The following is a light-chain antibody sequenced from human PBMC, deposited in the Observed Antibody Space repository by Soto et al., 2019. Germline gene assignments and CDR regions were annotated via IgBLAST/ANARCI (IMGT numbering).Light chain of an antibody. CDR2: DVS. V-gene: IGLV2-14*01. Sequence: QSVLTQPDSVSGSPGQSITISCTGTSSDVGGYNYFSWYQQHPGKAPKLMIYDVSNRPSGVSNRFSGSKSGNTASLTISGLQAEDEADYYCSSYTSSSTLEVFGGGTKVTVL. J-gene: IGLJ2*01. CDR1: SSDVGGYNY. CDR3: SSYTSSSTLEV.